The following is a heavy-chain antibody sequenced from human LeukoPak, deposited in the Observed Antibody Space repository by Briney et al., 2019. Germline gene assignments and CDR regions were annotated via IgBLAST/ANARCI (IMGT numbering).Heavy chain of an antibody. CDR2: IWYDGSNK. V-gene: IGHV3-33*01. CDR1: GFTFSSYG. CDR3: ARELVAGTNYFDY. Sequence: PGRSLRLSCAASGFTFSSYGMHWVRQAPGKGLEWVAVIWYDGSNKYYADSVKGRFTISRDNSKNTLYLQMNSLRAEDTAVYYCARELVAGTNYFDYWGQGTLVTVSS. J-gene: IGHJ4*02. D-gene: IGHD6-19*01.